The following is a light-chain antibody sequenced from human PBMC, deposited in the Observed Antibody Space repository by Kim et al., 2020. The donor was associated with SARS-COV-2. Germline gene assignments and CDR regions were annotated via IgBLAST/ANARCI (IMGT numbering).Light chain of an antibody. CDR1: SLRSYY. J-gene: IGLJ2*01. Sequence: VALGQKVRSTCEGHSLRSYYSTWYQQKPAQAPLVVIEGKSTRPSGIPGRFSGSSSGNTASFTISGTQAGDEADYYCNSRDSNDNVVFGGGTKVTVL. CDR2: GKS. CDR3: NSRDSNDNVV. V-gene: IGLV3-19*01.